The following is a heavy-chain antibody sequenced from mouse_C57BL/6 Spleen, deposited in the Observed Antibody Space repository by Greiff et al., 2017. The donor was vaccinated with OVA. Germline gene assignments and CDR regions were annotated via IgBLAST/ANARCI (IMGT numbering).Heavy chain of an antibody. D-gene: IGHD2-4*01. V-gene: IGHV1-55*01. Sequence: QVQLQQPGAELVKPGASVKMSCKASGYTFTSYWITWVKQRPGQGLEWIGDIYPGSGSTNYNEKFKSKATLTVDTSSSTAYLQLSSLTSEDSAVYYCARSLIYNDYDGYAMDYWGQGTSVTVSS. CDR1: GYTFTSYW. J-gene: IGHJ4*01. CDR2: IYPGSGST. CDR3: ARSLIYNDYDGYAMDY.